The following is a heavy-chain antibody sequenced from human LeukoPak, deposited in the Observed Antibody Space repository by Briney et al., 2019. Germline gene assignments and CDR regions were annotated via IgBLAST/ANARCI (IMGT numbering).Heavy chain of an antibody. V-gene: IGHV3-23*01. CDR1: GFTFGNYG. D-gene: IGHD3-22*01. J-gene: IGHJ4*02. Sequence: GGTLRLSCAASGFTFGNYGMSWVRQAPGKGLEWVSTISGSGGNTYYADSVKGRFTISRDTSKNTLYLQMNSPRAEDTAVYYCAKDMYYDSSGPVFDYWGQGTLVTVSS. CDR2: ISGSGGNT. CDR3: AKDMYYDSSGPVFDY.